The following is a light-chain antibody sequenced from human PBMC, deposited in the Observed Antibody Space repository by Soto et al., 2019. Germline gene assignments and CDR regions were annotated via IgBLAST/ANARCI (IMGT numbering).Light chain of an antibody. CDR1: QSVSSSY. J-gene: IGKJ3*01. CDR3: QQYDNLPLT. Sequence: VLTQSPGTLSLSPGERATLSCRASQSVSSSYLAWYQQKPGQAPRLLMYGASSRATGIPDRFRGSGSGTEFTLTINSLQSEDFAVYFCQQYDNLPLTFGPGTKVDIK. V-gene: IGKV3-20*01. CDR2: GAS.